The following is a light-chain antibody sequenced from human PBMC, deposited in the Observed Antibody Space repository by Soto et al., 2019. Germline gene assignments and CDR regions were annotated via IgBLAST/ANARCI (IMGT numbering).Light chain of an antibody. V-gene: IGKV1-33*01. CDR2: DAS. CDR1: QDISKY. CDR3: QQYNGT. Sequence: DIQMTQSPSSLSASVGDRVSITCQANQDISKYLNWYQQRPGKAPRLLIFDASNLESGVPSRFSGSGSGTEFTLTISSLQPDDFATYYCQQYNGTFGQGTKVDIK. J-gene: IGKJ1*01.